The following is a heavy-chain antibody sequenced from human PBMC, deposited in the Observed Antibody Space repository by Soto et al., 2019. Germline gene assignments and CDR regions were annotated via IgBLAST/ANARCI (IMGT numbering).Heavy chain of an antibody. J-gene: IGHJ4*02. CDR3: ARDRCSGGSCFTIDY. CDR1: GLTFSSYA. D-gene: IGHD2-15*01. Sequence: GGSLRLSCAASGLTFSSYAMHWVRQAPGKGLEWVAVISYDGSNKYYADSVKGRFTISRDNSKNTLYLQMNSLRAEDTAVHYCARDRCSGGSCFTIDYWGQGTLVTVSS. V-gene: IGHV3-30-3*01. CDR2: ISYDGSNK.